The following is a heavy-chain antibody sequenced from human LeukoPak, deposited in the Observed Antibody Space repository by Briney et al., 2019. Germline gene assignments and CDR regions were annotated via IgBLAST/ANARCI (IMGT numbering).Heavy chain of an antibody. CDR2: INWNGGST. J-gene: IGHJ4*02. CDR1: GFTFDDYG. CDR3: AXXVXISF. V-gene: IGHV3-20*04. Sequence: CAXXGFTFDDYGMSWVRQAPGKGLEWVSGINWNGGSTGYADSVKGRFTISRDNAKNSLFLQMSKLRDDDTGIYYCAXXVXISFWGXGXLVTVSS.